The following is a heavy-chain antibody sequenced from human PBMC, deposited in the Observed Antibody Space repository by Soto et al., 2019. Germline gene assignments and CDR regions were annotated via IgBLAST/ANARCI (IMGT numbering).Heavy chain of an antibody. J-gene: IGHJ4*02. Sequence: GGSLRLSCDVSGFTFSRVSMNWVRQVPGKGLEWVASISSASTETWYADSVKDRFIISRDNAQVSLFFKMNTLRPEDSAIYYCSRVANWGPGTQVTVSS. CDR2: ISSASTET. V-gene: IGHV3-21*01. CDR3: SRVAN. CDR1: GFTFSRVS.